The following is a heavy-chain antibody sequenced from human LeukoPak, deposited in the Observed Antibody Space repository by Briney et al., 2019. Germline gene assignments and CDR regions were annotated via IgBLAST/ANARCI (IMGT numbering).Heavy chain of an antibody. CDR1: GFTFSSYS. J-gene: IGHJ6*02. CDR3: ARGVVSPRGGYYGMDV. Sequence: GGSLRLSCAASGFTFSSYSMNWVRQAPGKGLEWVSSISSSSSYIYYADPVKGRFTISRDNAKNSLYLQMNSLRAEDTAVCYCARGVVSPRGGYYGMDVWGQGTTVTVSS. CDR2: ISSSSSYI. D-gene: IGHD3-16*01. V-gene: IGHV3-21*01.